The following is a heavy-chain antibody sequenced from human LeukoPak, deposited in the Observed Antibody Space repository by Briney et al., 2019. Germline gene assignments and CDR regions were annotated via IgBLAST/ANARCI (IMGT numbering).Heavy chain of an antibody. Sequence: SVKVSCKASGGTFSSYAISWVRQAPGQGLEWMGRIIPILGIANYAQKFQGRVTITADKSTSTAYMELSSLRSEDTAVYYCASGDSSSWYQVDYWGQGTLVTVSS. V-gene: IGHV1-69*04. CDR2: IIPILGIA. J-gene: IGHJ4*02. CDR3: ASGDSSSWYQVDY. D-gene: IGHD6-13*01. CDR1: GGTFSSYA.